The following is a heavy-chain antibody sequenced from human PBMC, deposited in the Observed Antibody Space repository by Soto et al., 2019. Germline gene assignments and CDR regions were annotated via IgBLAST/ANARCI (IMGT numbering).Heavy chain of an antibody. D-gene: IGHD3-16*02. V-gene: IGHV3-48*01. J-gene: IGHJ3*02. CDR1: GFTFSSYS. Sequence: EVQLVESGGGLVQPGGSLRLSCAASGFTFSSYSMNWVRQAPGKGLEWVSYISSSSSTIYYADSVKGRFTISRDNAKNSLYLQMNSLRAEDTAVYYCARERLHLGELSLYRFGAFDIWGQGTMVTVSS. CDR3: ARERLHLGELSLYRFGAFDI. CDR2: ISSSSSTI.